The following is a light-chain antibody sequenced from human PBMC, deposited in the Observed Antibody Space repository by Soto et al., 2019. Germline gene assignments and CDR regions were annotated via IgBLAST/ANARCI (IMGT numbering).Light chain of an antibody. CDR1: QSLVYGSNGITF. V-gene: IGKV2-30*01. CDR2: KVS. CDR3: MQGTHWPLT. J-gene: IGKJ2*01. Sequence: DVVMTQSPLSLPVTLGQPASISCTSSQSLVYGSNGITFLNWYHQRPGQSPRRLIYKVSNRDSGVPDRFSGSGSGTDFTLKISRVEAEDVGLYYCMQGTHWPLTFGQGTKVDIK.